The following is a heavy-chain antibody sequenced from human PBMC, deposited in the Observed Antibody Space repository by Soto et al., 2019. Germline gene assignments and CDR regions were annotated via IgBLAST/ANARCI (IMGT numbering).Heavy chain of an antibody. D-gene: IGHD2-2*01. Sequence: PSETLSLTCTVSGDSISSYYWSWIRQPPGKGLEWIGYIYYSGGTNYNPSLKSRVTISLDTSRNQFSLKLSSVTAADTAVYYCARDVCSSTSCYARYYYYYYGMDVWGQGTTVTVSS. CDR3: ARDVCSSTSCYARYYYYYYGMDV. V-gene: IGHV4-59*12. J-gene: IGHJ6*02. CDR1: GDSISSYY. CDR2: IYYSGGT.